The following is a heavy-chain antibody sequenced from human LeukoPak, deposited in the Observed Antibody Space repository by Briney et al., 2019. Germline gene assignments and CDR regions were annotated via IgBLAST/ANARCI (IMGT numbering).Heavy chain of an antibody. V-gene: IGHV3-11*03. CDR1: GFTFSDYY. CDR2: ISSYSYT. CDR3: ARRDDLDY. D-gene: IGHD1-1*01. J-gene: IGHJ4*02. Sequence: GGSLRLSCAASGFTFSDYYMSWIRQAPGKGLEWVSYISSYSYTNYADSVKGRFTISRDNTKNSLYLQMNSLRAEDTAVYYCARRDDLDYWGQGSLVSVPS.